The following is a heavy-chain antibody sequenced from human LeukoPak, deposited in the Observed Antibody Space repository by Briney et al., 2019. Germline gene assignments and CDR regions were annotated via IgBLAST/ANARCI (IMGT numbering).Heavy chain of an antibody. J-gene: IGHJ4*02. CDR3: ARDYDYVWGSPYYFDY. V-gene: IGHV1-2*02. CDR1: GYTFTGYY. CDR2: INPNSGGT. Sequence: GASVKVSCKASGYTFTGYYMHWVRQAPGQGLEWMGWINPNSGGTNYAQKFQGRVTMTRDTSISIAYMELSRLRSDDTAVYYCARDYDYVWGSPYYFDYWGQGTLVTVSS. D-gene: IGHD3-16*01.